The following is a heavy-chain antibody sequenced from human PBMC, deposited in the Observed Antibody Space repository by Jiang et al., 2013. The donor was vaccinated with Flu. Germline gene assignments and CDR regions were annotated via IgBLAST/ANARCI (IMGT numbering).Heavy chain of an antibody. CDR2: IYYSGST. J-gene: IGHJ3*02. Sequence: PGLVKPSETLSLTCTVSGGSISSSSYYWGWIRQPPGKGLEWIGSIYYSGSTYYNPSLKSRVTISVDTSKNQFSLKLSSVTAADTAVYYCARHPMVRGVRKGLDAFDNLGPRDNGHRLF. V-gene: IGHV4-39*01. CDR3: ARHPMVRGVRKGLDAFDN. D-gene: IGHD3-10*01. CDR1: GGSISSSSYY.